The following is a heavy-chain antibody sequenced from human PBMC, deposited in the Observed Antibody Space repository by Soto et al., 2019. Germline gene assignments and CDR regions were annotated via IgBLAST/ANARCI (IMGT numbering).Heavy chain of an antibody. J-gene: IGHJ6*02. CDR1: GFTFRNHA. D-gene: IGHD2-15*01. V-gene: IGHV3-30-3*01. CDR2: IAYDGSNA. Sequence: QVQLVESGGGVVQPGGSLRLSCAASGFTFRNHAMHWVRQAPGKGLECLAVIAYDGSNAFYRDSVKGRFTVSRDNSTNTPDLHMDSLRSEDTCVYYCARGDREDILVVVGARPGEYGIDIWGQGTTVTVSS. CDR3: ARGDREDILVVVGARPGEYGIDI.